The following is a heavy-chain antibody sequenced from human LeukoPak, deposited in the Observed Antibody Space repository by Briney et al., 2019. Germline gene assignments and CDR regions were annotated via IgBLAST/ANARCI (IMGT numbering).Heavy chain of an antibody. D-gene: IGHD2-2*01. V-gene: IGHV4-39*07. J-gene: IGHJ4*02. CDR2: IYYSGST. Sequence: SETLSLTCTVSGGSISSSSHYWGWIRQPPGKGLEWIGTIYYSGSTYYTPSLKSRVTISVDTSKNEFSLKLSSVTAADTAVYYCARELGYCSSTSCRYYFDYWGQGTLVTVSS. CDR1: GGSISSSSHY. CDR3: ARELGYCSSTSCRYYFDY.